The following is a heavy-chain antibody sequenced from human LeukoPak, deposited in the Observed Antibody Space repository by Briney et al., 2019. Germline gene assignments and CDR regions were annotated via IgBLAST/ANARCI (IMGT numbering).Heavy chain of an antibody. J-gene: IGHJ3*02. V-gene: IGHV3-7*05. D-gene: IGHD6-19*01. CDR1: GFTFSSYW. Sequence: GGSLRLCCAASGFTFSSYWMSWVRQAPGKGLEWVANIKQDGSEKYYVDSVKGRFTISRDNAKNSLYLQMNSLRDEDMAVYYCARVGVAVATDAFDIWGQGTMVTVSS. CDR2: IKQDGSEK. CDR3: ARVGVAVATDAFDI.